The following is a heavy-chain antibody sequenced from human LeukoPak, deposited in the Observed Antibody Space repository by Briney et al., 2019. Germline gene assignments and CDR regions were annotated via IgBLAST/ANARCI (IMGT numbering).Heavy chain of an antibody. CDR1: GFTFSSYG. Sequence: GGSLRLSCAASGFTFSSYGMHWVRQAPGKGLEWVAFIRYDGRNKYYGDPVKGRFSISRDNSRNTLYLQMNSLRAEDTAVYYCAKGGKYDILTGYRRSRLLGDFWGQGTLVTVSS. CDR3: AKGGKYDILTGYRRSRLLGDF. D-gene: IGHD3-9*01. J-gene: IGHJ4*02. CDR2: IRYDGRNK. V-gene: IGHV3-30*02.